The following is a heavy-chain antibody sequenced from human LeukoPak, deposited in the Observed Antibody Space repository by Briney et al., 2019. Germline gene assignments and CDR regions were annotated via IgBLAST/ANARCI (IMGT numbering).Heavy chain of an antibody. D-gene: IGHD2-21*01. Sequence: SETLSPTCTVSSGSISSDTHYLAWIRQPPGKGLEWIGALGNDGKTYSNPSLKSRVTISVDTSQNQFSLNLNSVTAADTALYYCARGAIGEDWFDPWGQGTLVTVSS. CDR3: ARGAIGEDWFDP. CDR1: SGSISSDTHY. CDR2: LGNDGKT. J-gene: IGHJ5*02. V-gene: IGHV4-39*07.